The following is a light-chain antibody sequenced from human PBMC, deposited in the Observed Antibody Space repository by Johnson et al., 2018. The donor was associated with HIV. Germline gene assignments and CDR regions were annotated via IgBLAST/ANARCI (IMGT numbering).Light chain of an antibody. CDR1: SSNIGNNS. J-gene: IGLJ1*01. Sequence: QSVLTQPPSVSAAPGQKVTISCSGSSSNIGNNSVSWYQQLPGTAPKLLIYENNKRPSAIADRFSGSKSGTSALLGITGLQTGDEADYYCGTWDSSLRGFVFGLATKVTVL. V-gene: IGLV1-51*02. CDR3: GTWDSSLRGFV. CDR2: ENN.